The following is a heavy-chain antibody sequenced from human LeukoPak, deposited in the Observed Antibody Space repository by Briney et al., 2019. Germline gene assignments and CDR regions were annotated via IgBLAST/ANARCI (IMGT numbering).Heavy chain of an antibody. D-gene: IGHD3-10*01. CDR2: ISISSGYI. V-gene: IGHV3-21*01. CDR1: GFTFSSYS. Sequence: GGSLRLSCAASGFTFSSYSLNWVRQAPGKGLQWVSSISISSGYIYYADSVKGRFTISRDNAKNSLYLQMNSLRAEDTAVYYCTRDRAYGSYDYGMDVWGQGTTVTVSS. CDR3: TRDRAYGSYDYGMDV. J-gene: IGHJ6*02.